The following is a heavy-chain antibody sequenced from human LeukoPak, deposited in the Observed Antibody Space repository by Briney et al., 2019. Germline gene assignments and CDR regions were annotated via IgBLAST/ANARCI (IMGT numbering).Heavy chain of an antibody. J-gene: IGHJ5*02. CDR2: INPNSGGT. CDR3: ARVEGDYGDLNWFDP. D-gene: IGHD4-17*01. Sequence: VASVKVSCKASGYTFTGYYMHWVRQAPGQGLEWMGWINPNSGGTNYAQKFQGRVTMTRDTSISTAYMELSRLRSDDTAVYYCARVEGDYGDLNWFDPWGQGTLVTVSS. CDR1: GYTFTGYY. V-gene: IGHV1-2*02.